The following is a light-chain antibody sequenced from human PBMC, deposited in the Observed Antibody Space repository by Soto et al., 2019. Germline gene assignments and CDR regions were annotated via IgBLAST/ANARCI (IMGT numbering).Light chain of an antibody. J-gene: IGLJ3*02. V-gene: IGLV7-43*01. CDR3: LVSYGGAQV. Sequence: HTVVTQEPSLTVSPGGTVTLTCASNTEAVTSGYSANWFQQKPGQAPWALIFSTNKKHSWTPDRFSGSLLGGKAALTLSGVQPEDEADYYCLVSYGGAQVFGGGTKLTVL. CDR1: TEAVTSGYS. CDR2: STN.